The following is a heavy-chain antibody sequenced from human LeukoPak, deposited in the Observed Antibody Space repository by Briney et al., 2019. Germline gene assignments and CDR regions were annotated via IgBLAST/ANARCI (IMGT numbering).Heavy chain of an antibody. Sequence: GASVKVSCKASGYTFTNYGINWVRQAPGQGREWMGWISVYDGNTYYAQKVQGRVTMTTDTSTNTAHMELRSLRSDDTAVYYCARGSGRDGFNYAFDFWGQGTMVTVSS. CDR2: ISVYDGNT. J-gene: IGHJ3*01. D-gene: IGHD5-24*01. V-gene: IGHV1-18*01. CDR1: GYTFTNYG. CDR3: ARGSGRDGFNYAFDF.